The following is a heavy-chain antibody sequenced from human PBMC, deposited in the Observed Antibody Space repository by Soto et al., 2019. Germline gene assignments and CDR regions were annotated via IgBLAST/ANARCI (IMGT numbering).Heavy chain of an antibody. D-gene: IGHD3-3*01. V-gene: IGHV3-23*01. J-gene: IGHJ6*02. CDR2: ISGSGGTT. Sequence: LRLSCVASGFTFENYAMSWVRQAPGKGLEWVSDISGSGGTTYYSDSVKGRFTISRDNSKNTVYLQMNDLRVEDAAEYFCAKDSWAIFGVPAGEYYAMDVWGQGTTVTVS. CDR3: AKDSWAIFGVPAGEYYAMDV. CDR1: GFTFENYA.